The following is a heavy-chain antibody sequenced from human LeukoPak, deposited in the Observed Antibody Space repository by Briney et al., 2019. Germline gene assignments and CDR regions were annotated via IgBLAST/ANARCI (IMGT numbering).Heavy chain of an antibody. J-gene: IGHJ4*02. CDR1: GFIFSSYA. V-gene: IGHV3-48*01. Sequence: PGGSLRLSCAASGFIFSSYAMSWVRQAPGKGLEWVSYISSSSSTIYYAESVKGRFTISRDNAKNSLYLQMNSLRVEDAAVYYCARSRGNSGSYPLDYWGQGTLVTVSS. CDR3: ARSRGNSGSYPLDY. CDR2: ISSSSSTI. D-gene: IGHD1-26*01.